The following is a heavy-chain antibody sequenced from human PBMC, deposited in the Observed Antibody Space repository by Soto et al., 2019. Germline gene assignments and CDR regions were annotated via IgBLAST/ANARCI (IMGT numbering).Heavy chain of an antibody. D-gene: IGHD3-22*01. CDR3: ARAPAQYYDSSGYYWSFDY. V-gene: IGHV4-59*01. CDR1: GGSISSYY. Sequence: QVQLQESGPGLVKPSETLSLTCTVSGGSISSYYWSWIRQPPGKGLEWIGYIYYSGSTNYNPSLKSRVTISVDTSKNQFSLKLSSVTAADTAVYYCARAPAQYYDSSGYYWSFDYWGQGTLVTVSS. J-gene: IGHJ4*02. CDR2: IYYSGST.